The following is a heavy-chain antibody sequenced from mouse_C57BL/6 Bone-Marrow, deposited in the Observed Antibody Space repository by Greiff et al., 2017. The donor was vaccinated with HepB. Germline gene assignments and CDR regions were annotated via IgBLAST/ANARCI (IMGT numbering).Heavy chain of an antibody. CDR3: ARGGWLLLPPFAY. CDR1: GYTFTSYW. D-gene: IGHD2-3*01. J-gene: IGHJ3*01. CDR2: IDPSDSYT. V-gene: IGHV1-50*01. Sequence: QVQLQQPGAELVKPGASVKLSCKASGYTFTSYWMQWVKQRPGQGLEWIGEIDPSDSYTNYNQKFKGKATLTVDTSSSTAYMQLSSLTSEDSAVYYCARGGWLLLPPFAYWGQGTLVTVSA.